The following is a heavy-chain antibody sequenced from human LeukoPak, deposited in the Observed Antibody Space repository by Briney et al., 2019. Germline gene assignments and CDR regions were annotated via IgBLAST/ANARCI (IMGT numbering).Heavy chain of an antibody. V-gene: IGHV3-48*04. CDR1: GFTFSSYS. J-gene: IGHJ6*03. D-gene: IGHD2-15*01. CDR3: ARVLRYCSGGNCYSGGLGYMDV. Sequence: GGSLRLSCAASGFTFSSYSMAWVRQAPGKGLEWVSYISIHSSTIYYADSVKGRFTISRDNAKNSLFLQMNSLRAEDTAVYYCARVLRYCSGGNCYSGGLGYMDVWGKGTTVTISS. CDR2: ISIHSSTI.